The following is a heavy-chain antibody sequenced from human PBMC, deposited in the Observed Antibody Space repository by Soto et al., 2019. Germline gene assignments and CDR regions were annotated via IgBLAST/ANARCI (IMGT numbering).Heavy chain of an antibody. Sequence: QVQLVQSGAEVKNPGASVKVSCKTSGYTFTKYGVGWVRQAPGQGLEWMGWISGSSGNANYAEKVQGRITVTTDTATSTAYIELRGLRSDDTAVYYCAREMAGLGGEYEYWGQGTLVTVSS. CDR1: GYTFTKYG. CDR2: ISGSSGNA. J-gene: IGHJ4*02. D-gene: IGHD3-16*01. CDR3: AREMAGLGGEYEY. V-gene: IGHV1-18*01.